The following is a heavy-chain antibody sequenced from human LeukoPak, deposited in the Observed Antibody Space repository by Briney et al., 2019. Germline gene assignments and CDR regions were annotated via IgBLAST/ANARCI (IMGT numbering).Heavy chain of an antibody. Sequence: KSSETLSLTCAVYGGSFSGYYWSWIRQPPGKGLEWIGEINHSGSTNYNPSLKSRVTISVDTSKNQFSLKLSSVTAADTAVYYRARGVTIFGVVIISSSNFYFDYWGQGTLVTVSS. CDR1: GGSFSGYY. D-gene: IGHD3-3*01. CDR3: ARGVTIFGVVIISSSNFYFDY. V-gene: IGHV4-34*01. J-gene: IGHJ4*02. CDR2: INHSGST.